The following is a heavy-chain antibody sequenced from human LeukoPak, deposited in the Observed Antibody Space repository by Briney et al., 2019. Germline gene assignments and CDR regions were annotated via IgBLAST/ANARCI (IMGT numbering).Heavy chain of an antibody. J-gene: IGHJ6*04. Sequence: GGSLRLSCATSGFTFSSYEMNWVRQAPGKGLEWVSYISSRGSTIYYADSVKGRFTISRDNAKNSLYLQMNSLRAEDTAVYYCAELGITMIGGVWGKGTTVTISS. V-gene: IGHV3-48*03. CDR3: AELGITMIGGV. CDR1: GFTFSSYE. CDR2: ISSRGSTI. D-gene: IGHD3-10*02.